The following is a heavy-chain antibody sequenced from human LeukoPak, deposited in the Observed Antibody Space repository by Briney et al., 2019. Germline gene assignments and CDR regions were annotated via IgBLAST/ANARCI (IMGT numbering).Heavy chain of an antibody. V-gene: IGHV4-39*07. CDR3: ARGFRGAPNNYYYYYYMDV. CDR1: GGSISSSSYY. D-gene: IGHD3-10*01. Sequence: SETLSLTCTVSGGSISSSSYYWGWIRQPPGKGLEWIGSIFYSGFTYYKSSLKSRVTISVDTSKNQFSLKLSSVTAADTAVYYCARGFRGAPNNYYYYYYMDVWGKGTTVTVSS. CDR2: IFYSGFT. J-gene: IGHJ6*03.